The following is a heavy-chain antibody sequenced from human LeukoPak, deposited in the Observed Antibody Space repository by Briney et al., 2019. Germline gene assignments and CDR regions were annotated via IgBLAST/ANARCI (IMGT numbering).Heavy chain of an antibody. CDR1: GYFFTDYY. V-gene: IGHV1-2*02. J-gene: IGHJ6*02. Sequence: ASVEVSCKPSGYFFTDYYVHWIRQAPRQGREWMGWIDPNSGGTHHAPNFQGRATMTRDTSSSTVYMDLSRLRSADTAIYYCARSRTPFYYYGRHVWGLGTAVTVSS. D-gene: IGHD1-1*01. CDR3: ARSRTPFYYYGRHV. CDR2: IDPNSGGT.